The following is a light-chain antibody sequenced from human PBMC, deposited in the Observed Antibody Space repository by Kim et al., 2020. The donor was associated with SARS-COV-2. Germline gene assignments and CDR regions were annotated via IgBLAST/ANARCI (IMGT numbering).Light chain of an antibody. J-gene: IGKJ2*01. Sequence: LSSGERATLSCRASQSVRSAYLAWYQQKPGQAPRLLIYGTFTRAAGVPDRFRGSGSGTDFTLTISRLEPEDFAVYYCQHYGNSMYTFGQGTKLEI. V-gene: IGKV3-20*01. CDR2: GTF. CDR3: QHYGNSMYT. CDR1: QSVRSAY.